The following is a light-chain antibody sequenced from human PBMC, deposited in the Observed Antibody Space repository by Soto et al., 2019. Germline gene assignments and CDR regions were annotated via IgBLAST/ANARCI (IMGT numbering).Light chain of an antibody. J-gene: IGLJ1*01. CDR3: SSDAGNYNYV. CDR1: SSDVGAYNY. V-gene: IGLV2-14*01. Sequence: QSVLTQPASVSGSPGQSITISCTGTSSDVGAYNYVSWYLQYPGKAPKLMIYEVSNRPSGVSNRFSGSKSGNTASLTISGLQAEDEADYYCSSDAGNYNYVFGTGTKVTVL. CDR2: EVS.